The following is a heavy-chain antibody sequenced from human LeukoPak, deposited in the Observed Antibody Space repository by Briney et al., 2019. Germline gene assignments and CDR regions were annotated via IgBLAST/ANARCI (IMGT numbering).Heavy chain of an antibody. CDR1: GYSFTSYW. CDR3: ARQYGIAAAGNWLDP. J-gene: IGHJ5*02. Sequence: GESLKISCKGSGYSFTSYWIGWVRQMPGKGLEWMGIIYPGDSDTRYSPSFQGQVTISADKSISTAYLQWSSLKASDTAMYYCARQYGIAAAGNWLDPWGQGTLVTVSS. D-gene: IGHD6-13*01. CDR2: IYPGDSDT. V-gene: IGHV5-51*01.